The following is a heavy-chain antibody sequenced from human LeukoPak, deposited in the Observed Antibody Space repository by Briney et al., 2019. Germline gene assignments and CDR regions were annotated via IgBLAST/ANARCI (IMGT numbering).Heavy chain of an antibody. CDR3: ARVGLPLYYYDSSGYCPPGNWFDP. D-gene: IGHD3-22*01. CDR1: GYTFTGYY. J-gene: IGHJ5*02. V-gene: IGHV1-2*02. CDR2: INPNSGGT. Sequence: ASVKVSCKXSGYTFTGYYMHWVRQAPGRGLEWMGWINPNSGGTNHSQKFQGRVTMTRDTSISTAYMELSRRRSDDTAVYYCARVGLPLYYYDSSGYCPPGNWFDPWGQGTLVTVSS.